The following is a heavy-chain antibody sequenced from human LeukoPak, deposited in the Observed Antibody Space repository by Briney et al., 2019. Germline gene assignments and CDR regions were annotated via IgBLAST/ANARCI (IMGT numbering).Heavy chain of an antibody. CDR3: ARHLMAVMDP. CDR1: GDSITNSRYH. CDR2: IYHTGST. Sequence: SETLSLTCAVSGDSITNSRYHWGWVRQPPGKGLERMASIYHTGSTYYNSSLKSRVTISVDTSKNQFSLELTSATAADTAVYYCARHLMAVMDPWGQGTLVTVSS. D-gene: IGHD3-16*01. J-gene: IGHJ5*02. V-gene: IGHV4-39*01.